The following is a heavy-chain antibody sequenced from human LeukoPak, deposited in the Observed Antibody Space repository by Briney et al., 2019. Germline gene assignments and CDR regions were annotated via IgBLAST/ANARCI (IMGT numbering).Heavy chain of an antibody. D-gene: IGHD6-13*01. J-gene: IGHJ4*02. CDR2: IYYSGGT. Sequence: SETLSPTCTVSGGSISDYYWSWIRQPPGKGLEWIGYIYYSGGTNYNPSLKSRVTISVDTSKNQFSLKLTSVTAADTAVYYCARHRRDSAAARYFDYWGQGTLVTVSS. V-gene: IGHV4-59*08. CDR3: ARHRRDSAAARYFDY. CDR1: GGSISDYY.